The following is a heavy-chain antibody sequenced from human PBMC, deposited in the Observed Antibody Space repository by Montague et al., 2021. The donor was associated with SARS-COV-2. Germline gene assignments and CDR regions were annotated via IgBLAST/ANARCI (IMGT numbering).Heavy chain of an antibody. CDR2: IFQSGTT. V-gene: IGHV4-38-2*02. D-gene: IGHD3-3*01. CDR3: AGERWVNYYDFWSGTNLASDYPYYGMDV. CDR1: GYSISDGYY. Sequence: SETLSLTCTVSGYSISDGYYWVWIRQPPGKGLWWIGNIFQSGTTYYNPSLERRSTMSVDTSKNQFSLKLSSVTAADTAVYYCAGERWVNYYDFWSGTNLASDYPYYGMDVWGQGTTVTVSS. J-gene: IGHJ6*02.